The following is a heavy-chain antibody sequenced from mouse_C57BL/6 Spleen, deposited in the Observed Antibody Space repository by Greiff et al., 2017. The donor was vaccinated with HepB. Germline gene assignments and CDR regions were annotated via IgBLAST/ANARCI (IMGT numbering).Heavy chain of an antibody. J-gene: IGHJ3*01. CDR1: GYAFSSSW. V-gene: IGHV1-82*01. Sequence: QVQLKQSGPELVKPGASVKISCKASGYAFSSSWMNWVKQRPGKGLEWIGRIYPGDGDTNYNGKFKGKATLTTDKSSSTAYMQLSSLTSEDSAVYFCAREDGYYEGFAYWGQGTLVTVSA. CDR3: AREDGYYEGFAY. D-gene: IGHD2-3*01. CDR2: IYPGDGDT.